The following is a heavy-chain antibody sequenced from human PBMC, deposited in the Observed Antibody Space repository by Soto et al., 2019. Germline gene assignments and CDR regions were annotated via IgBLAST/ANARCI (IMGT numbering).Heavy chain of an antibody. Sequence: EVQLVESGGGLVQPGGSLRLSCAASGFDFTNSWMHWVRQAPGKGMVWVSHVNSDGSITTYADSVKGLFTISRDNAKNTVYLQMNSLRVEDTAVYYCTRDQRYSSAVWGQGTLVTVSS. CDR2: VNSDGSIT. CDR1: GFDFTNSW. J-gene: IGHJ4*02. D-gene: IGHD5-18*01. V-gene: IGHV3-74*01. CDR3: TRDQRYSSAV.